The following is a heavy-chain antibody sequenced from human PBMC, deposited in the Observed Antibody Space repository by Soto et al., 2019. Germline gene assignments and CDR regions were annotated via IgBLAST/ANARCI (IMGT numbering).Heavy chain of an antibody. Sequence: GASVKVSCKASGGTFSSYAISWVRQAPGQGLECMGGIIPIFGTANYAQKFQGRVTITADESTSTAYMELSSLRSEDTAVYYCARDPLPINYYDSSGYYYPNFDYWGQGTLVTVSS. D-gene: IGHD3-22*01. V-gene: IGHV1-69*13. CDR1: GGTFSSYA. CDR2: IIPIFGTA. J-gene: IGHJ4*02. CDR3: ARDPLPINYYDSSGYYYPNFDY.